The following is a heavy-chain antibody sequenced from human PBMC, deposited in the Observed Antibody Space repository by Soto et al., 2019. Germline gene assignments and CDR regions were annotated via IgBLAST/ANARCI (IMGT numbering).Heavy chain of an antibody. CDR2: IYYSGST. D-gene: IGHD1-1*01. V-gene: IGHV4-31*03. CDR1: GGSISSGGYY. J-gene: IGHJ2*01. Sequence: QVQLQESGPGLVKPSQTLSLTCTVSGGSISSGGYYWSLIRQHPGKGLEWIGYIYYSGSTYYNPSLKSRVTISVATSKNQFSLKLSSVTAADTALYYCARGRGVQLERLIWYFDLCGRGTLVTVSS. CDR3: ARGRGVQLERLIWYFDL.